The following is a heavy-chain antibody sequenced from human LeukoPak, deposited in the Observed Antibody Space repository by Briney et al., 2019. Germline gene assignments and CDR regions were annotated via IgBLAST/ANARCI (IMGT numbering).Heavy chain of an antibody. CDR3: AKEGPYYYENSGYSAFDS. CDR2: ISGSGGST. Sequence: GGSLRLSCAPSGFPLRSYAMSWVRQAPGKGLEWVSTISGSGGSTYYADSVKGRFTISRDNSKNTLYLQMNGLRAEDTAVYCCAKEGPYYYENSGYSAFDSWGQGTMVTVSS. D-gene: IGHD3-22*01. V-gene: IGHV3-23*01. J-gene: IGHJ3*02. CDR1: GFPLRSYA.